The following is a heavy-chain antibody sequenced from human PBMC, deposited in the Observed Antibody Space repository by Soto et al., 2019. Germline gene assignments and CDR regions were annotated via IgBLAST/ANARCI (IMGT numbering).Heavy chain of an antibody. J-gene: IGHJ3*02. CDR3: VRDRLTGHDAFDI. D-gene: IGHD4-4*01. CDR2: IWYDGSNK. Sequence: QVQLVESGGGVVQPGRSLRLSCAASGFTFSSHGMHWVRQAPGKGLEWVAVIWYDGSNKYYGDSLKGRFTISRDNSKNMLYLQMNTLTPEDTDVYYCVRDRLTGHDAFDIWGQGALVTVSS. V-gene: IGHV3-33*01. CDR1: GFTFSSHG.